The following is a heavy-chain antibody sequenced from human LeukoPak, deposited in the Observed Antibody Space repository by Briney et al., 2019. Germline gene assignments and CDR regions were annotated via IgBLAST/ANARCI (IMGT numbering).Heavy chain of an antibody. D-gene: IGHD3-10*01. V-gene: IGHV3-7*01. CDR2: IKQAGSEI. Sequence: QPGGSLRLSCAAAGFTFSSFWMSWVRQAPGKGLEWVANIKQAGSEIYYVDSVKGRFTISRDNAKNSLYLQMSSLRAEDTAVYYCAKDKRGLLWFGELSAFDIWGQGTMVTVSS. J-gene: IGHJ3*02. CDR1: GFTFSSFW. CDR3: AKDKRGLLWFGELSAFDI.